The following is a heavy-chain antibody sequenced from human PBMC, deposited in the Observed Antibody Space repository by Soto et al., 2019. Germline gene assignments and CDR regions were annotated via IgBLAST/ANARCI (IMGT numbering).Heavy chain of an antibody. Sequence: QLQLQESGPGLVKPSETLSLTCTVSGGSISSSSYYWGWIRQPPGKGLEWIGSIYYSGRTYYNPSLKSRVTISVDTSKNQFSLKLSSVTAADTAVYYCARQSLGDIVVVPAAMGAFDIWGQGTMVTVSS. J-gene: IGHJ3*02. CDR3: ARQSLGDIVVVPAAMGAFDI. D-gene: IGHD2-2*01. V-gene: IGHV4-39*01. CDR2: IYYSGRT. CDR1: GGSISSSSYY.